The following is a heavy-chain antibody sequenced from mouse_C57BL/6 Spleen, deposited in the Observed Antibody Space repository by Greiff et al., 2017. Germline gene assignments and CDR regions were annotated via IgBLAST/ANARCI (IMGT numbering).Heavy chain of an antibody. D-gene: IGHD2-2*01. Sequence: QVQLKESGAELAKPGASVKLSCKASGYTFTSYWMHWVKQRPGQGLEWIGYINPSSGYTKYNQKFKDKATSTADKSSSTAYMQLSSLTYEDSAVYYCARSTGYYFDYWGQGTTLTVSS. V-gene: IGHV1-7*01. CDR2: INPSSGYT. CDR3: ARSTGYYFDY. J-gene: IGHJ2*01. CDR1: GYTFTSYW.